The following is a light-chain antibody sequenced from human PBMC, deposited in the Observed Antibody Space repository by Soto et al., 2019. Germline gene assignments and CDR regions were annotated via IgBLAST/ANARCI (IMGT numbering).Light chain of an antibody. CDR3: QENYSSWLT. CDR1: QRINNS. V-gene: IGKV1-39*01. J-gene: IGKJ4*01. CDR2: GAS. Sequence: DIQLAQSPSSLSASVGDRVTITCRARQRINNSLNGYQQKPGKAPTLRVYGASPLQDGVPSRFSGSGSGTDFTLTISRLQPEDFAVYDGQENYSSWLTFGGRTKVEI.